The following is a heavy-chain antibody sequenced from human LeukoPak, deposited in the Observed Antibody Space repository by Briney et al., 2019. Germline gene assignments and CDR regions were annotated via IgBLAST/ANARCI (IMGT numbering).Heavy chain of an antibody. CDR3: ARGLIAVAGIPFDY. J-gene: IGHJ4*02. V-gene: IGHV1-69*01. D-gene: IGHD6-19*01. CDR1: GGTFSTYA. Sequence: ASVKVSCMASGGTFSTYAISWVRQAPGQGLEWMGGIIPIFGTANDAQKFQGRVTITADESTSTAYMELSSLRSEDTAVYYCARGLIAVAGIPFDYWGQGTLVAVSS. CDR2: IIPIFGTA.